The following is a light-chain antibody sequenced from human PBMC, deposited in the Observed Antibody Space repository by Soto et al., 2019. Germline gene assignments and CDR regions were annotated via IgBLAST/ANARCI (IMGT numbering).Light chain of an antibody. V-gene: IGLV2-11*01. J-gene: IGLJ1*01. CDR2: DVS. CDR1: SSDVGGYSY. CDR3: CSYAGTYV. Sequence: QSALTQPRSVSGSPGQSVTISCSGTSSDVGGYSYVSWYQQHPGKAPKLMIYDVSKRPSGVPDRFSGSKSGNTASLTISGLQAEDEADYYCCSYAGTYVFETGTKLTVL.